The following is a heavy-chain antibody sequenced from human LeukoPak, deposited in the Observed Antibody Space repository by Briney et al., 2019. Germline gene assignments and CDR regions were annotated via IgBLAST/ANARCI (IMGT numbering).Heavy chain of an antibody. V-gene: IGHV4-4*07. J-gene: IGHJ4*02. Sequence: SETLSLTCTASGGSITSYYWSWIRQPAGKGLEWIGRIYNSGNTNYNSSLKSRVTMSVDTSKNQFSLKLTSVTAADTAVYYCARDPGEWGQGTLVTVSS. CDR3: ARDPGE. D-gene: IGHD7-27*01. CDR1: GGSITSYY. CDR2: IYNSGNT.